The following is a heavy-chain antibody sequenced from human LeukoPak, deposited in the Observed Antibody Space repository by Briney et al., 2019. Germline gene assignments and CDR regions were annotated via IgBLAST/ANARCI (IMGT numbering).Heavy chain of an antibody. V-gene: IGHV4-59*11. CDR1: GASISSHY. J-gene: IGHJ4*02. D-gene: IGHD6-19*01. Sequence: PSETLSLTCTVSGASISSHYRSWIRQFPGKGLEWIGYTHNSGSTNFNPSLKSRVTMSVDTSKNQFSLKLTSVTAADTARYYCARGGWSLDYWGQGTLVTVSS. CDR3: ARGGWSLDY. CDR2: THNSGST.